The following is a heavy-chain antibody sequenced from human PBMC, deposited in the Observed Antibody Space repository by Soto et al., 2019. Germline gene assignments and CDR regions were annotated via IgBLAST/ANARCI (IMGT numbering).Heavy chain of an antibody. CDR3: ARADDYSTIFDY. J-gene: IGHJ4*02. CDR2: IYYSGST. CDR1: GGSISSGDYY. V-gene: IGHV4-31*03. D-gene: IGHD4-17*01. Sequence: PSETLSLTCTVSGGSISSGDYYWSWIRQHPGKGLEWIGYIYYSGSTYYNPSLKSRVIISVDTSKNQFSLKLSSVTAADTAVYYCARADDYSTIFDYWGQGALVTVSS.